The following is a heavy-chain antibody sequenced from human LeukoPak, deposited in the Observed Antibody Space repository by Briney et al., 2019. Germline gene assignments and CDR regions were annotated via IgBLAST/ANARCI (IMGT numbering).Heavy chain of an antibody. CDR1: GGTFSSYA. V-gene: IGHV1-69*05. CDR3: ARGQIWFGEPNYYVY. CDR2: IIPIFGTA. Sequence: ASVKVSCKASGGTFSSYAISWVRQAPGQGLEWMGGIIPIFGTANYAQRFQGRVTMTRNTSISTAYMELSSLRSEDTAVYYCARGQIWFGEPNYYVYWGQGTLVTVSS. D-gene: IGHD3-10*01. J-gene: IGHJ4*02.